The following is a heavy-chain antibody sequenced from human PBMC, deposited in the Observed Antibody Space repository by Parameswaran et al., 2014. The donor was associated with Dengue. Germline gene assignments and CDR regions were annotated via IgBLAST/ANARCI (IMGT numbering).Heavy chain of an antibody. CDR3: ARAAYGSGSYSRHYFDY. D-gene: IGHD3-10*01. CDR2: INHSGST. J-gene: IGHJ4*02. Sequence: VRQMPGKGLEWIGEINHSGSTNYNPSLKSRVTISVDTSKNQFSLKLSSVTAADTAVYYCARAAYGSGSYSRHYFDYWGQGTLVTVSS. V-gene: IGHV4-34*01.